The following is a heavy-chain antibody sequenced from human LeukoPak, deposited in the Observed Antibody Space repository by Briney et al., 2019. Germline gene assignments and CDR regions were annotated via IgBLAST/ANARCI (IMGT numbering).Heavy chain of an antibody. CDR1: GFTFSSYA. CDR3: AKYSRSSGWFDP. D-gene: IGHD6-6*01. J-gene: IGHJ5*02. V-gene: IGHV3-23*01. CDR2: ISGSGGST. Sequence: GGSPRLSCAASGFTFSSYAMSWVRQAPGKRLEWVSAISGSGGSTYYADSLKGRFTISRDNSKNTLYLQMNSLRAEDTAVYYCAKYSRSSGWFDPWGQGTLVTVSS.